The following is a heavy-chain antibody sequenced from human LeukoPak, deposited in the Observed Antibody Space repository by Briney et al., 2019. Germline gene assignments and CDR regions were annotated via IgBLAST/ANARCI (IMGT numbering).Heavy chain of an antibody. CDR2: IIPIFGTA. V-gene: IGHV1-69*13. CDR3: ARQYYDSSGQSKRFDY. Sequence: GASVKVSCKASGGTFSSYAISWVRQAPGQGLEWMGGIIPIFGTANYAQKFQGRVTITADESTSTAYMELSSLRSEDTAVYYCARQYYDSSGQSKRFDYWGQGTLVTVSS. D-gene: IGHD3-22*01. CDR1: GGTFSSYA. J-gene: IGHJ4*02.